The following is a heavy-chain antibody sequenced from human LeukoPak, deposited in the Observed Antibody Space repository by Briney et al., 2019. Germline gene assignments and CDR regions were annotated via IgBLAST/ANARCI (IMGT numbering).Heavy chain of an antibody. CDR2: TYYRSNWHN. V-gene: IGHV6-1*01. Sequence: SQTLSLTCAISGDSVSSNSAAWNWITQSPSRGLEWLGRTYYRSNWHNDYAVSVKSRITINSDTSKNQFSLQLNSVTPEDTAVYYCARGSAFDMWGQGTMVTVSS. CDR3: ARGSAFDM. CDR1: GDSVSSNSAA. J-gene: IGHJ3*02.